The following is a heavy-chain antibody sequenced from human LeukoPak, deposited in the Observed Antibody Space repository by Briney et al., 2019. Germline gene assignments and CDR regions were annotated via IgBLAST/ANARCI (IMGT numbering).Heavy chain of an antibody. CDR3: ARASVVGAAAALDY. J-gene: IGHJ4*02. V-gene: IGHV1-2*02. D-gene: IGHD6-13*01. CDR2: INPNSGGT. Sequence: ASVKVSCKASGYTFTGYYMHWVRQAPGQGLEWMGWINPNSGGTNYAQKLQGRVTMTTGTSTSTAYMELRSLRSDDTAVYYCARASVVGAAAALDYWGQGTLVTVSS. CDR1: GYTFTGYY.